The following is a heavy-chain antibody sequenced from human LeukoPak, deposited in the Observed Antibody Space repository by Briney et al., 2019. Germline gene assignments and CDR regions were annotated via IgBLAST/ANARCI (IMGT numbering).Heavy chain of an antibody. J-gene: IGHJ4*02. CDR1: GFIFSTYW. D-gene: IGHD1-14*01. V-gene: IGHV3-7*01. CDR3: ARGGQMGTVDY. CDR2: INEDGSEK. Sequence: GGSLRLSCAASGFIFSTYWMSWVSQAPGQGLEWVANINEDGSEKYYVDSVKGRFTISRDNAKISVYLQMNSPRAEDTAVYYCARGGQMGTVDYWGQGALVTVSS.